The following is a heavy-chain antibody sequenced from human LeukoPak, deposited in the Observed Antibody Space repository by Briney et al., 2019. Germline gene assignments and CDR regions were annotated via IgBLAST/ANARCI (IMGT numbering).Heavy chain of an antibody. V-gene: IGHV4-61*01. CDR3: AILSGSYYPFDY. J-gene: IGHJ4*02. D-gene: IGHD1-26*01. CDR2: IYYSAST. CDR1: GGSVSSGSYY. Sequence: SETLSLTCTVSGGSVSSGSYYWSWIRQPPGKGLEWIGYIYYSASTNYNPSLKSRVTISVDTSNNQFSLKLSSVTAADTAVYYCAILSGSYYPFDYWGQGTLVTVSS.